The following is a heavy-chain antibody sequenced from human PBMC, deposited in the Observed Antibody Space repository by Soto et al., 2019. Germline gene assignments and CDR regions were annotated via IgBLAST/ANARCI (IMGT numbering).Heavy chain of an antibody. CDR2: INISNGNT. Sequence: ASVKVSCKASGYTFKSYQIYWVRQAPGQRLECMGWINISNGNTEYSQNFQGRVTMTRDTSASTAYMELRSLRSEDTAVYYCARDKDLNLVTNLDYWGQGTPVTVSS. D-gene: IGHD2-21*02. CDR3: ARDKDLNLVTNLDY. V-gene: IGHV1-3*04. CDR1: GYTFKSYQ. J-gene: IGHJ4*02.